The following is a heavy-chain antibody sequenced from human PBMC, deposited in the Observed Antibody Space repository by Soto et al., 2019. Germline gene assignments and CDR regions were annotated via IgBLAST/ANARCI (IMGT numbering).Heavy chain of an antibody. CDR3: AREGEQWLVHESPFDY. CDR1: GFTFSSYG. CDR2: ISYDGSNK. Sequence: GGSLRLSCAASGFTFSSYGMHWVRQAPGKGLEWVAVISYDGSNKYYADSVKGRFTISRDNSKNTLYLQMNSLRAEDTAVYYCAREGEQWLVHESPFDYWGQGTLVTVSS. V-gene: IGHV3-30*03. D-gene: IGHD6-19*01. J-gene: IGHJ4*02.